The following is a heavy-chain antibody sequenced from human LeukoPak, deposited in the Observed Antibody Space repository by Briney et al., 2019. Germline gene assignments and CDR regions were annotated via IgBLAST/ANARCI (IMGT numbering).Heavy chain of an antibody. J-gene: IGHJ6*03. CDR3: ASLSSGYGYYYYMDV. V-gene: IGHV1-69*13. Sequence: SVKVSCKASGGTFSSYAISWVRQAPGQGLEWMGGIIPIFGTANYAQKFQGRVTITADESTSTAYMELSSLRSEDTAVYYCASLSSGYGYYYYMDVWGKGTTVTVSS. D-gene: IGHD5-18*01. CDR2: IIPIFGTA. CDR1: GGTFSSYA.